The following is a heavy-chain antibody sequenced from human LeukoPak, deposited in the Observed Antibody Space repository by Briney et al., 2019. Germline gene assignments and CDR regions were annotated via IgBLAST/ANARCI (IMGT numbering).Heavy chain of an antibody. J-gene: IGHJ3*02. Sequence: GGSLRLXCAASGFRFSYHDMHWVRQAPGKGLEFVSSIGAAGAHTFYADSVKGRFTISRDSFQSTMYLQMDGLRPEDSAVYYCARELGGTKTGGFDIWGQGTVVTVSS. D-gene: IGHD1-14*01. V-gene: IGHV3-64*02. CDR3: ARELGGTKTGGFDI. CDR2: IGAAGAHT. CDR1: GFRFSYHD.